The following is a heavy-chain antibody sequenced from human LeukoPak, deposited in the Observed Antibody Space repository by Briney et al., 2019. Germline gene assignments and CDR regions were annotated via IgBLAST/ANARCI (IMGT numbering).Heavy chain of an antibody. CDR3: ARASYDILTGYSYFDY. D-gene: IGHD3-9*01. CDR1: GYTFTGYY. J-gene: IGHJ4*02. CDR2: INPNSGGT. Sequence: GASVKVSCKASGYTFTGYYMHWVRQAPGQGLEWMGWINPNSGGTNYAQEFQGRVTMTRDTSISTAYMELSRLRSDDTAVYYCARASYDILTGYSYFDYWGQGTLVTVSS. V-gene: IGHV1-2*02.